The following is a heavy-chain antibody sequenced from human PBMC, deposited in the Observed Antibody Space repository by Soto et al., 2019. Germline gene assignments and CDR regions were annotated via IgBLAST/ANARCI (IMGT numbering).Heavy chain of an antibody. Sequence: QVQLVQSGAEVKKPGSSVKVSCKASGGTFSSYTISWVRQAPGQGLEWMGRIIPILGIANYAQKFQGRVTITADKSTSTAYMELSSLRSEDTAVYYCPRDLGVSKALDYWGQGTLVTVSS. V-gene: IGHV1-69*08. CDR2: IIPILGIA. CDR1: GGTFSSYT. J-gene: IGHJ4*02. CDR3: PRDLGVSKALDY. D-gene: IGHD3-10*01.